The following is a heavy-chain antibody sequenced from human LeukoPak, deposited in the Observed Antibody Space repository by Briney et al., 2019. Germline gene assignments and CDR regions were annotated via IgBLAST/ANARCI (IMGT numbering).Heavy chain of an antibody. CDR2: INTDNGDGSST. Sequence: PGGSLRLSCAASGFALSNYWMHWVRQAPGKGLVWVSRINTDNGDGSSTFYADSVKGRFTISRDNAKNTLYLQMNSLRAEDTAVYYCARDLYGGFLWSQGTMVTVSS. CDR3: ARDLYGGFL. J-gene: IGHJ3*01. D-gene: IGHD5-12*01. V-gene: IGHV3-74*01. CDR1: GFALSNYW.